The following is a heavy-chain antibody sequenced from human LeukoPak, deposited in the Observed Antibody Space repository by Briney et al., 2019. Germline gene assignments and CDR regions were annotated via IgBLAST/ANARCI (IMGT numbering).Heavy chain of an antibody. J-gene: IGHJ3*02. CDR3: AKDNSRWCMKGGCGAFDI. D-gene: IGHD2-8*01. CDR1: GYSISSGYY. CDR2: IYHSGST. V-gene: IGHV4-38-2*02. Sequence: SETLSLTCTVSGYSISSGYYWGWIRQPPGKGLEWIGSIYHSGSTYYNPSLKSRVTISVDTSKNQFSLKLSSVTAADTAVYYCAKDNSRWCMKGGCGAFDIWGQGTMVTVSS.